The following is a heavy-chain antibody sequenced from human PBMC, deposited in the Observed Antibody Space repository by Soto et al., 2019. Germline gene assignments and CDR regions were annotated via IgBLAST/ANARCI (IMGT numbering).Heavy chain of an antibody. CDR3: ARDHREYDYFQH. V-gene: IGHV3-23*01. CDR2: ISGSGVST. CDR1: GFTFSSYS. Sequence: PGGSLRLSCAASGFTFSSYSMSWVRQAPGKGLEWVSAISGSGVSTYYADSVKGRFTISRDNSKNTLYLQMNSLRAEDTAVYYCARDHREYDYFQHWGQATLLAVCS. J-gene: IGHJ1*01. D-gene: IGHD1-1*01.